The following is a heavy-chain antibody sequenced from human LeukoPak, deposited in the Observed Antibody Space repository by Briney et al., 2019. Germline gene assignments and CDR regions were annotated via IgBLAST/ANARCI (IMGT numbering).Heavy chain of an antibody. D-gene: IGHD5-18*01. Sequence: PGGSMRLSCAASGFILNNHAMTWVRQAPGKGLQWISVISGSGRTIEYEDSVKGRFTISRDNSKNTVSLQMNNLRVEDTAIYYCAKNVMVKRYTDYGGQGTPVTVSS. J-gene: IGHJ4*02. CDR2: ISGSGRTI. CDR1: GFILNNHA. V-gene: IGHV3-23*01. CDR3: AKNVMVKRYTDY.